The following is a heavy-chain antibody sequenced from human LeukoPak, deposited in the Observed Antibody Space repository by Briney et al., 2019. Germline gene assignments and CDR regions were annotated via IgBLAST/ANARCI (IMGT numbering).Heavy chain of an antibody. CDR1: GFTVNSNY. D-gene: IGHD6-19*01. J-gene: IGHJ4*02. V-gene: IGHV3-30*02. Sequence: GGSLRLSCAASGFTVNSNYLSWVRQAPGKGLEWVTFIRYDGSTKSYADSVKGRFTIARDNSKNTLYLQMNSPRAEDTAVYFCAKDYSNGFDYWGQGALVTVSS. CDR3: AKDYSNGFDY. CDR2: IRYDGSTK.